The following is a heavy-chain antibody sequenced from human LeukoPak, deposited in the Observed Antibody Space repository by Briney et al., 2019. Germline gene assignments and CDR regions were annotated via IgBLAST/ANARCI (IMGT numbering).Heavy chain of an antibody. CDR2: ISYDGSNK. J-gene: IGHJ4*02. V-gene: IGHV3-30*18. CDR1: GFTFSSYG. D-gene: IGHD3-3*01. Sequence: GRSRRLSCAASGFTFSSYGMHWVRQAPGKGLEWVAVISYDGSNKYYADSVKGRFTISRDNSKNTLYLQMNSLRAEDTAVYYCAKEDRYYGSLDYWGQGTLVTVSS. CDR3: AKEDRYYGSLDY.